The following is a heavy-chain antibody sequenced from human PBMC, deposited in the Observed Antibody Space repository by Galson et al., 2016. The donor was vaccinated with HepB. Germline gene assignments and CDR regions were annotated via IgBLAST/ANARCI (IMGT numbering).Heavy chain of an antibody. J-gene: IGHJ6*02. V-gene: IGHV4-59*01. CDR2: IFYGGST. CDR3: ARLASTGWSYFDGLDV. CDR1: GGSISSYS. D-gene: IGHD6-19*01. Sequence: SETLSLTCTVSGGSISSYSWNWIRQPPGKGLEWMGYIFYGGSTNSNPSLKSRVTISVDTSKNQLSLKLSSVTAADTAVYYCARLASTGWSYFDGLDVWGQGTTVTVSS.